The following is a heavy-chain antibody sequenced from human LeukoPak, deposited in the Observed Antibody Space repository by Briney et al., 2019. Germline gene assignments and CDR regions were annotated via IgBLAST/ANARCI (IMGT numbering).Heavy chain of an antibody. J-gene: IGHJ3*02. V-gene: IGHV4-38-2*02. D-gene: IGHD3-22*01. CDR2: VYHSGST. CDR3: ARVGYYDSSSNDAFDI. Sequence: PSETLSLTCTVSGNSISSGYYWDWIRQPPGKGLQWIGSVYHSGSTYYNPSLKSRITISVDTSKNQFSLKLSSVTAADTAVYYCARVGYYDSSSNDAFDIWGQGTMVTVSS. CDR1: GNSISSGYY.